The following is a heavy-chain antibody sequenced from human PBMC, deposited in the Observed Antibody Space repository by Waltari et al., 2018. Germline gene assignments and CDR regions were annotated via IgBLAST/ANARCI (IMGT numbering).Heavy chain of an antibody. J-gene: IGHJ5*02. D-gene: IGHD6-6*01. CDR3: ARFSKGLVRGFDP. Sequence: QVQLVQSGAEVKKPGASVKVSCKASGYTFTGYYMHWVRQAPGQGLEWMGRINPNSGGTNDEQKFQGRVTMTRDTSISTAYMELSRLRSDDTAVYYCARFSKGLVRGFDPWGQGTLVTVSS. CDR1: GYTFTGYY. V-gene: IGHV1-2*06. CDR2: INPNSGGT.